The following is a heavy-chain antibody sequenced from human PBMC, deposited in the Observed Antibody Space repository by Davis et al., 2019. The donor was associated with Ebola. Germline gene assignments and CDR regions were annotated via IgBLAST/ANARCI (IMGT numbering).Heavy chain of an antibody. Sequence: PGGSLRLSCAASGFTFSSYWMSWVRQAPGKGLEWVANIKQDGSEKYYVDSVKGRFTISRDNAKNSLYLQMNSLRAEDTAVYYCASLGRYCSSTSCEIDVDPWGQGTLVTVSS. CDR1: GFTFSSYW. CDR3: ASLGRYCSSTSCEIDVDP. CDR2: IKQDGSEK. J-gene: IGHJ5*02. D-gene: IGHD2-2*01. V-gene: IGHV3-7*03.